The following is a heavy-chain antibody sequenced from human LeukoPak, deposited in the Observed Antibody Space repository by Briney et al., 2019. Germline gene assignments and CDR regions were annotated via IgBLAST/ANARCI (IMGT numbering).Heavy chain of an antibody. CDR1: GVAFNNYY. CDR2: INYTGSG. CDR3: ARRAFGPRWQFLYEKRYYFDQ. D-gene: IGHD2/OR15-2a*01. V-gene: IGHV4-34*01. Sequence: PSETLSLTCAVYGVAFNNYYWTWIRQPSGKGLEWIGEINYTGSGNYNPSLQSRVIMSVDTSKSQISLKLTSVTAADTAVYYCARRAFGPRWQFLYEKRYYFDQWAQGTLVTVSS. J-gene: IGHJ4*02.